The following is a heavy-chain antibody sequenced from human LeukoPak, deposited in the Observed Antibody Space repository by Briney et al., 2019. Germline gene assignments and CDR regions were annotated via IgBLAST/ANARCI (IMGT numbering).Heavy chain of an antibody. V-gene: IGHV1-24*01. CDR1: GYTLTELS. Sequence: ASVKVSCKVSGYTLTELSMHWVRQAPGKGLGWMGGFDPEDGETIYAQKFQGRVTMTEDTSTDTAYMELSSLRSDDTAVYYCARDEGRAAAAPGFDYWGQGTLVTVSS. CDR3: ARDEGRAAAAPGFDY. D-gene: IGHD6-13*01. CDR2: FDPEDGET. J-gene: IGHJ4*02.